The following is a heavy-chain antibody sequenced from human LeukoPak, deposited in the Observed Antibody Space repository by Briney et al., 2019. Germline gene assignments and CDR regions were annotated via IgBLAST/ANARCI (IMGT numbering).Heavy chain of an antibody. D-gene: IGHD1-1*01. CDR2: IYYSGST. V-gene: IGHV4-30-4*01. J-gene: IGHJ6*03. Sequence: SQTLSLTCTVSGGSISSGDYYWSWIRQPPGKGLEWIGYIYYSGSTYYNPSLKSRVTISVDTSKNQFSLKLSSVTAADTAVYYCAATPTTLENYYMDVWGKGTTVTVSS. CDR1: GGSISSGDYY. CDR3: AATPTTLENYYMDV.